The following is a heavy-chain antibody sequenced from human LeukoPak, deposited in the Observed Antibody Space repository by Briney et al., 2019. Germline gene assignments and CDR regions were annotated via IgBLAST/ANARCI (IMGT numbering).Heavy chain of an antibody. CDR2: LRSRSNYI. CDR1: ALTFRSYN. Sequence: GCSLTLSSAASALTFRSYNMNWDRPAPGRGLDWVSSLRSRSNYIYLADSLKGRFTISRDNDKNSLYLQMNSLRAEDTAMYYCARDRAVYSDSRGYYPDAFDIWGQGTMVTVSS. CDR3: ARDRAVYSDSRGYYPDAFDI. V-gene: IGHV3-21*01. D-gene: IGHD3-22*01. J-gene: IGHJ3*02.